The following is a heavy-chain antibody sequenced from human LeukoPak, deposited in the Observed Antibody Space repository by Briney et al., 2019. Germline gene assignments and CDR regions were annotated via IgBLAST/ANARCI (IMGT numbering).Heavy chain of an antibody. J-gene: IGHJ5*02. Sequence: SETLSLTCTVSGGSISSSSYYWDWIRQPPGKGLEWIGSIYYSGSTYYNPSLKSRVTISVDTSKNHFSLKLSSVTAADTAVYYCARVRPHYDFWSGYHYRSWFDPWGQGTLVTVSS. CDR1: GGSISSSSYY. D-gene: IGHD3-3*01. V-gene: IGHV4-39*02. CDR2: IYYSGST. CDR3: ARVRPHYDFWSGYHYRSWFDP.